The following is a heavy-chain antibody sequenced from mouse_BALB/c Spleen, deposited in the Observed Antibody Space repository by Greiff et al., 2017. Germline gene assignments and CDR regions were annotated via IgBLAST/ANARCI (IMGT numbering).Heavy chain of an antibody. V-gene: IGHV2-9*02. J-gene: IGHJ4*01. CDR1: GFSLTSYG. CDR3: ARDNGNYRLYYAMDY. Sequence: VQMQQSGPGLVAPSQSLSITCTVSGFSLTSYGVHWVRQPPGKGLEWLGVIWAGGSTNYNSALMSRLSISKDNSKSQVFLKMNSLQTDDTAMYYCARDNGNYRLYYAMDYWGQGTSVTVSS. CDR2: IWAGGST. D-gene: IGHD2-1*01.